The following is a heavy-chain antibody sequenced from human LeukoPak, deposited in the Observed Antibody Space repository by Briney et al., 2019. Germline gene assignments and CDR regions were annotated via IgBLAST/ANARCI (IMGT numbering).Heavy chain of an antibody. CDR2: ISGSGGST. CDR3: AKDYDFWSGYPTYYFDY. D-gene: IGHD3-3*01. V-gene: IGHV3-23*01. Sequence: GGSLRLSCAASGFTFSSFWMSWVRQAPGKGLEWVSAISGSGGSTYYADSVKGRFTISRDNSKNTLYLQMNSLRAEDTAVYYCAKDYDFWSGYPTYYFDYWGQGTLVTVSS. CDR1: GFTFSSFW. J-gene: IGHJ4*02.